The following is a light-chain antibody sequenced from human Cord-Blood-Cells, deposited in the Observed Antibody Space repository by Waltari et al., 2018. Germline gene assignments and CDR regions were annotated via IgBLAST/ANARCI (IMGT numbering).Light chain of an antibody. CDR1: SSNIGAGYD. V-gene: IGLV1-40*01. Sequence: QSVLTQPPSVSGAPGQRVTISCTGSSSNIGAGYDVHWYQQLPGTAPKLLILGNANRPAGVPGRFSGSKSGTSASLAITGLQAEDEDDYSCQSYDSSLSALWVFGGGTKLTVL. J-gene: IGLJ3*02. CDR3: QSYDSSLSALWV. CDR2: GNA.